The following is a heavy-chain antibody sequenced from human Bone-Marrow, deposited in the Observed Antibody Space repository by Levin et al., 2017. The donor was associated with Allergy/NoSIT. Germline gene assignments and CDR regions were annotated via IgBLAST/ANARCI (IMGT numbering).Heavy chain of an antibody. D-gene: IGHD2/OR15-2a*01. CDR2: IFSSGST. CDR3: ARERRFCNTATCLVFDY. J-gene: IGHJ4*02. V-gene: IGHV4-61*01. CDR1: GGSVSNDNYY. Sequence: SETLSLTCTLSGGSVSNDNYYWSWIRQPPGKGLEWIGYIFSSGSTNYNPSLKSRVTISIETSKNQFSLRLTSVTAADTAVYYCARERRFCNTATCLVFDYWGQGTLVTVSS.